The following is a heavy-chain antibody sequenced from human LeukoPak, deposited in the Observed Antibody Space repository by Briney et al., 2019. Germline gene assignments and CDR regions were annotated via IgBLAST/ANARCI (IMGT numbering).Heavy chain of an antibody. Sequence: GGSLRLSCAASGFTFDDYAMHWVRQAPRKGLGWVSGINRNSGSIGYADSVKGRFTISRDNAKNSLYLQMNSLRAEDTALYYCAKDLSALLPGAHNYMDVWGKGTTVTISS. V-gene: IGHV3-9*01. J-gene: IGHJ6*03. D-gene: IGHD3-3*02. CDR3: AKDLSALLPGAHNYMDV. CDR2: INRNSGSI. CDR1: GFTFDDYA.